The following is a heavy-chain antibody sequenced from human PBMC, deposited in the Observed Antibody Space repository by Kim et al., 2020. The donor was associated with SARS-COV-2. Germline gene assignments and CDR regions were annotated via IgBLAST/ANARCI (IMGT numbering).Heavy chain of an antibody. CDR3: ARLSATGSWYIEGYYYYGMDV. V-gene: IGHV4-39*01. D-gene: IGHD3-9*01. CDR1: GGSISSSSYY. J-gene: IGHJ6*02. Sequence: SETLSLTCTVSGGSISSSSYYWGWIRQPPGKGLEWIGSIYYSGSTYYNPSLKSRVTISVDTSKNQFSLKLSSVTAADTAVYYCARLSATGSWYIEGYYYYGMDVWGQGTTVTVSS. CDR2: IYYSGST.